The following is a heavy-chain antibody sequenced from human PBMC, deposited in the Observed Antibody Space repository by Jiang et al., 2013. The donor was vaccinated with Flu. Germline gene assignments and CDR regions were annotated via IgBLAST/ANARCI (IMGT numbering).Heavy chain of an antibody. J-gene: IGHJ4*02. CDR2: IYYSGST. V-gene: IGHV4-59*12. CDR3: ARETTRDGYKQFDY. D-gene: IGHD5-24*01. Sequence: SISSYYWSWIRQPPGKGLEWIGYIYYSGSTNYNPSLKSRVTISVDTSKNQFSLKLSSVTAADTAVYYCARETTRDGYKQFDYWGQGTLVTVSS. CDR1: SISSYY.